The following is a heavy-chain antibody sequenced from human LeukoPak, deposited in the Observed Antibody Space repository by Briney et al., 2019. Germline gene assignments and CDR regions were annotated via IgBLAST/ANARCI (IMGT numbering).Heavy chain of an antibody. J-gene: IGHJ5*02. CDR3: AGASRMVWFIRGGFNGFDP. CDR2: INHSGST. D-gene: IGHD3-3*01. V-gene: IGHV4-34*01. Sequence: SETLSLTCAVYGGSFSGYYWSWIRQPPGKGLEWIGEINHSGSTNYNPSLKSRVTISVDTSKNQFSLKLSSVTAADTAVYYCAGASRMVWFIRGGFNGFDPGGKETLVTASS. CDR1: GGSFSGYY.